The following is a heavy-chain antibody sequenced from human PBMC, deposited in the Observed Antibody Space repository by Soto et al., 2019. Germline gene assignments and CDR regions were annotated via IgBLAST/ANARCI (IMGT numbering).Heavy chain of an antibody. J-gene: IGHJ4*02. CDR3: TRGGDPYKTGH. Sequence: PSETLSLTYAVSGGSISSGGYYWSWIRQPPGKGLEWIGFIHYSGSTNYNPSLKGRVTMSVDTSKNQFSLKLTSVNTADTAIYYCTRGGDPYKTGHWGQGTLVT. CDR1: GGSISSGGYY. V-gene: IGHV4-61*08. CDR2: IHYSGST. D-gene: IGHD2-21*01.